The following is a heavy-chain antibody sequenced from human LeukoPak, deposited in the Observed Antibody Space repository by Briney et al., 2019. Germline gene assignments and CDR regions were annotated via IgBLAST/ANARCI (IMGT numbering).Heavy chain of an antibody. CDR3: ACDDYYDSSGYYWVY. V-gene: IGHV3-48*04. CDR2: ISSSSSTI. Sequence: GGSLRLSCAASGFTFSSYSMNWVRQAPGKGLEWVSYISSSSSTIYYADSVKGRFTISRDNAKNSLYLQMNSLRAEDTAVYYCACDDYYDSSGYYWVYWGQGTLVTVSS. CDR1: GFTFSSYS. D-gene: IGHD3-22*01. J-gene: IGHJ4*02.